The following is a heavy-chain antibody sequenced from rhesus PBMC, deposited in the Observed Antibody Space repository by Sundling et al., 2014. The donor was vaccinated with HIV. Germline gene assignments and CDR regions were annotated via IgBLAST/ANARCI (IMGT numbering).Heavy chain of an antibody. CDR1: GASISSNY. D-gene: IGHD6-31*01. Sequence: QVQLQESGPGLVKPSETLPLTCAVSGASISSNYWSWIRQAPGKGLEWIGRIYGSGGSTDYNPSLKSRVTISIDTSKNQFSLKLSSVTAADTAVYYCARDHSSGWYDYFDYWGQGVLSPSPQ. CDR3: ARDHSSGWYDYFDY. V-gene: IGHV4S2*01. CDR2: IYGSGGST. J-gene: IGHJ4*01.